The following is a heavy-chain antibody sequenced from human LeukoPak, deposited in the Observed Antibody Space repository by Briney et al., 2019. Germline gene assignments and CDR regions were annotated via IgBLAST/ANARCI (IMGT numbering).Heavy chain of an antibody. CDR2: ISWNSGSI. V-gene: IGHV3-9*01. CDR1: GFTFDDYA. D-gene: IGHD2-2*01. Sequence: GGSLRLSCAASGFTFDDYAMHWVRQAPGKGLEWVSGISWNSGSIGYADSVKGRFTISRDNAKNSLYLQMNSLRAEDTALYYCAKDMRRLGYCSSTSCYPLFDYWGQGTLVTVSS. CDR3: AKDMRRLGYCSSTSCYPLFDY. J-gene: IGHJ4*02.